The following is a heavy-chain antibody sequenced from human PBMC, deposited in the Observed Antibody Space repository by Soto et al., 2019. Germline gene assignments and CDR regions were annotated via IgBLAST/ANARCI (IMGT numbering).Heavy chain of an antibody. Sequence: SVKVSCKASGGTFSSYAISWVRQAPGQGLEWMGGIIPIFGTANYAQKFQGRVTITADESTSTAYMELSSLRSEDTAVYYCARFTAGLSYFDYWGQGTLVTVS. CDR2: IIPIFGTA. D-gene: IGHD5-18*01. CDR3: ARFTAGLSYFDY. CDR1: GGTFSSYA. V-gene: IGHV1-69*13. J-gene: IGHJ4*02.